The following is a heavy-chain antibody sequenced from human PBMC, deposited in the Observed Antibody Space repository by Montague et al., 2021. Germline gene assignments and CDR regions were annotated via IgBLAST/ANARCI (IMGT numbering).Heavy chain of an antibody. Sequence: SLRLSCAASGFIFSEYSMCWVRQAPGKGLEWVAGIWSDGSNKYYAESVKGRFRISRDNSKKMLYLQMNNLGVDDTAIYYCSQGGPYRGQCSGGDCYSPTDPWGQGTLVTVFS. J-gene: IGHJ5*02. CDR2: IWSDGSNK. V-gene: IGHV3-33*07. CDR3: SQGGPYRGQCSGGDCYSPTDP. CDR1: GFIFSEYS. D-gene: IGHD2-21*02.